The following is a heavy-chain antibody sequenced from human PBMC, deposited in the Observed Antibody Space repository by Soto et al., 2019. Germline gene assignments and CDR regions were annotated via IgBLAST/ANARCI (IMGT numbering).Heavy chain of an antibody. Sequence: GASVKVSCKAPGYTFTSYYMHWVRQAPGQGLEWMGIINPSGGSTSYAQKFQGRVTMTRDTSTSTVYMELSSLRSEDTAVYYCATPGPYDSSGYYAAFDIWGQGTMVTVSS. CDR3: ATPGPYDSSGYYAAFDI. CDR1: GYTFTSYY. J-gene: IGHJ3*02. V-gene: IGHV1-46*01. D-gene: IGHD3-22*01. CDR2: INPSGGST.